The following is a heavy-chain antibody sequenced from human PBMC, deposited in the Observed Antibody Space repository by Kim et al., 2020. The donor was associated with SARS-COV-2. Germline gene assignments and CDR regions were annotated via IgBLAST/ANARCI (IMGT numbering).Heavy chain of an antibody. J-gene: IGHJ6*02. Sequence: GGSLRLSCAASGFTFDDYAMHWVRQAPGKGLEWVSLISGDGGSTYYADSVKGRFTISRDNSKNSLYLQMNSLRTEDTALYYCAKDRNIRLSHYYYYYGMDVWGQGTTVTVSS. D-gene: IGHD2-15*01. CDR1: GFTFDDYA. CDR2: ISGDGGST. V-gene: IGHV3-43*02. CDR3: AKDRNIRLSHYYYYYGMDV.